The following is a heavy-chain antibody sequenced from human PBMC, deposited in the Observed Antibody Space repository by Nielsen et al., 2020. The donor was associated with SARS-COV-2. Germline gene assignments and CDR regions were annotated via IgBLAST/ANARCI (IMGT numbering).Heavy chain of an antibody. CDR3: ASGGALGMDV. CDR2: ISGSGGST. V-gene: IGHV3-23*01. D-gene: IGHD3-10*01. CDR1: GFTFSSYA. J-gene: IGHJ6*02. Sequence: GESLKSSCAASGFTFSSYAMSWVRQAPGKGLEWVSAISGSGGSTYYADSVKGRFTISRDNSKNTLYLQMNSLRDEDTAVYYCASGGALGMDVWGQGTTVTVSS.